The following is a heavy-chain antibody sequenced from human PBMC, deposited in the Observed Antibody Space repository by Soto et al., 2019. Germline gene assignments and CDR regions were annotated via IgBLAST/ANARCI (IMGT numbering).Heavy chain of an antibody. V-gene: IGHV1-18*01. CDR3: ARDWKGAEGFDP. J-gene: IGHJ5*02. CDR2: IGADNGDT. Sequence: QVQLVQSGAEVKKPGASVKVSCKASGYTFSNYGFSWVRQAPGQGLEWMGWIGADNGDTNYAQNFQGRVTMTTDTSTTTSYMEMRSLTSADPAVYFCARDWKGAEGFDPWGQGTLVNVSS. CDR1: GYTFSNYG. D-gene: IGHD1-1*01.